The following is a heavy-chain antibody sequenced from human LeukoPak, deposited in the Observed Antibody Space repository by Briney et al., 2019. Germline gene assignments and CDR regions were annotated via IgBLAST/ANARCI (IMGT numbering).Heavy chain of an antibody. CDR3: ARGNSNFDS. D-gene: IGHD4-23*01. CDR2: INRNVGTT. CDR1: GFTFDDYG. Sequence: GGSLRLSCTASGFTFDDYGMSWVRQAPGKGLEWVSGINRNVGTTSYADSVKGRFTISRDNAKNSLYLQVNGLRAEDTALYHCARGNSNFDSWGQGTLVTVSS. V-gene: IGHV3-20*01. J-gene: IGHJ4*02.